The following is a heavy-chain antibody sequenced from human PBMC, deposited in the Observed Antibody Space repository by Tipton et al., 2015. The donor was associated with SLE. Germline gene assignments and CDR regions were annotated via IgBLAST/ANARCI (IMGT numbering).Heavy chain of an antibody. CDR1: GFTFDDYT. CDR3: AKDRESITMIVVVITGAFDI. J-gene: IGHJ3*02. V-gene: IGHV3-43*01. CDR2: ISWDGGST. Sequence: GSLRLSCAASGFTFDDYTMHWVRQAPGKGLEWVSLISWDGGSTNYADSVKGRFTISRDNAKNSLYLQMNSLRAEDTAVYYCAKDRESITMIVVVITGAFDIWGQGTMVTVSS. D-gene: IGHD3-22*01.